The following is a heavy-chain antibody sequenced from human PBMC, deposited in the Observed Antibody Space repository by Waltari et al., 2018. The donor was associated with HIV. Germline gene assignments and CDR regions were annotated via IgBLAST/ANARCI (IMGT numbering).Heavy chain of an antibody. D-gene: IGHD3-10*02. Sequence: EVQLEQSGAEVKKPGDSLKISCKGSGNKLDKYWIGWVRQIPGNGLEWMGVVVVGASDTGYYPAVEGQAPFSVCKFVNDAVVRWNRRDASGNAIYYCARHVLPPSYFVRLSSDDGDFWYLDVGGAGSVVTVSS. CDR1: GNKLDKYW. CDR2: VVVGASDT. CDR3: ARHVLPPSYFVRLSSDDGDFWYLDV. V-gene: IGHV5-51*01. J-gene: IGHJ2*01.